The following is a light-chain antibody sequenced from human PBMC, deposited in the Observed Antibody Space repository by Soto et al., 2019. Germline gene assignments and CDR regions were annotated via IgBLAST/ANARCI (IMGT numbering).Light chain of an antibody. Sequence: DIVLTQSPATLSLSPWDRATLSCRSSQSLSSNLAWYQQKSGQAPRLLILGASTRATGIPARFSGSGFGTEFTLTISSLQSEDFAIYYCQQYNNWPPTFGQGTKVDIK. CDR3: QQYNNWPPT. CDR2: GAS. V-gene: IGKV3-15*01. CDR1: QSLSSN. J-gene: IGKJ1*01.